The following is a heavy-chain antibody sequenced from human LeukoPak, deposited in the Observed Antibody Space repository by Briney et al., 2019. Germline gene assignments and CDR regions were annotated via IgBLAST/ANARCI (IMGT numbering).Heavy chain of an antibody. CDR2: IYGGGST. D-gene: IGHD2-15*01. CDR1: GFTVSSNY. CDR3: ASQNCSGGSCWDV. Sequence: GGSLRLSCAASGFTVSSNYMSWVRQAPGKGLEWVSVIYGGGSTYYADSVKGRFTISRDNSKNTLYLQMNSLRAEDTAVYYCASQNCSGGSCWDVWGQGTTVTVSS. J-gene: IGHJ6*02. V-gene: IGHV3-53*01.